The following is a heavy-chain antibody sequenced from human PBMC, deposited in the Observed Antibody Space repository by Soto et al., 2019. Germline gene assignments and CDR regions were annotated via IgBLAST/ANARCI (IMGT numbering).Heavy chain of an antibody. V-gene: IGHV1-18*01. J-gene: IGHJ5*02. Sequence: ASVKVSCKASGYTFTSYGISWVRQAPGQGLEWMGWISAYNGNTNYAQKLQGRVTMTTDTSTSTAYMELRSLRSDDTAVYYCARVQVLRFLEWFHNPSGFDPWGQGTLVTVSS. D-gene: IGHD3-3*01. CDR3: ARVQVLRFLEWFHNPSGFDP. CDR2: ISAYNGNT. CDR1: GYTFTSYG.